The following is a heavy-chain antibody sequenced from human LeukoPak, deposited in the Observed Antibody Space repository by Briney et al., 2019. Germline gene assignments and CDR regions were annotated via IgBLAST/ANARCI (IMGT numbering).Heavy chain of an antibody. CDR1: GFTFSSYA. V-gene: IGHV3-30-3*01. J-gene: IGHJ4*02. Sequence: PGGSLRLSCAASGFTFSSYAMHWVRQAPGKGLEWVAVISYDGSNKYYADSVKGRFTISRDNSKNTLYLQMNSLKTEDTAVYYCTTDALPGIDYWGQGTLVTVSS. CDR3: TTDALPGIDY. CDR2: ISYDGSNK.